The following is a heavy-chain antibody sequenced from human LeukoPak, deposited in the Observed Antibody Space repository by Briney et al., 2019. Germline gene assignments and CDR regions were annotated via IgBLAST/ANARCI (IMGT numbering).Heavy chain of an antibody. CDR2: INPGGGST. J-gene: IGHJ5*02. CDR3: ARVDVVGAMISWFDP. Sequence: ASVKVSCKASGYTFTRYYMHWVRQAPGQGLEWMGIINPGGGSTSYAQKFQGRVTMTRDTSTSTVYMELSSLRSEDTAVYYCARVDVVGAMISWFDPWGRGTLVTVSS. D-gene: IGHD1-26*01. V-gene: IGHV1-46*01. CDR1: GYTFTRYY.